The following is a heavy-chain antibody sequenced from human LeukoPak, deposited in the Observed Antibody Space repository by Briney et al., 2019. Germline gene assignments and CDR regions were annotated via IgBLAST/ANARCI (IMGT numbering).Heavy chain of an antibody. J-gene: IGHJ5*01. D-gene: IGHD3-3*01. V-gene: IGHV3-23*01. CDR2: IAGSSVAAGRSST. CDR1: GFSFSSYA. Sequence: PGGSLRLSCATSGFSFSSYAMSWVRQAPGKGLEWVSAIAGSSVAAGRSSTYYADSVTGRFTISRDNSKNTLYLQMNSLRADGTAVYYCAKTSTITNFPWENWFDSWGQGTLVTVSS. CDR3: AKTSTITNFPWENWFDS.